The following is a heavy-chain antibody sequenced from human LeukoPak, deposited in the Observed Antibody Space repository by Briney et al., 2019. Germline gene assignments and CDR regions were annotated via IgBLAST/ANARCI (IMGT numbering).Heavy chain of an antibody. CDR1: GGTFSSYA. V-gene: IGHV1-69*13. Sequence: ASVKVSCKASGGTFSSYAISWVRQAPGQGLEWMGGIIPIFGTANYAQKFQGRVTITADESTSTAYMELSSLRSEDTAVYYCAREGFPPKISDFWSGLGPYYYYGMDVWGQGTTVTVSS. CDR3: AREGFPPKISDFWSGLGPYYYYGMDV. J-gene: IGHJ6*02. D-gene: IGHD3-3*01. CDR2: IIPIFGTA.